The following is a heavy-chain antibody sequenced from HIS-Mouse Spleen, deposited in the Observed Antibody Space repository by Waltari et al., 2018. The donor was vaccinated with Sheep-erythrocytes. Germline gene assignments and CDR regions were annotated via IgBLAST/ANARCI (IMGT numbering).Heavy chain of an antibody. Sequence: QVQLVQSGAEVKKPGSSVKVSCKASGGTFSSYAISWVRQAPGQGLEWMGRIIPILGIANYAQKCQGRVTMTADKSTSTADMGLSSLRSEDTAVYYCAQTGATTPHVDYWGQGTLVTVSS. D-gene: IGHD1-26*01. CDR3: AQTGATTPHVDY. CDR2: IIPILGIA. J-gene: IGHJ4*02. CDR1: GGTFSSYA. V-gene: IGHV1-69*04.